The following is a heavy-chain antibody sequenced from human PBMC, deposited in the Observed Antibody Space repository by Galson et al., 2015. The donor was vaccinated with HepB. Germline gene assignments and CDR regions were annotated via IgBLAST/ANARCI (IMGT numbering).Heavy chain of an antibody. V-gene: IGHV3-23*01. CDR2: ISGSGGST. Sequence: SLRLSCAASGFTFSSYAMSWVRQAPGKGLEWVSAISGSGGSTYYADSVKGRFTISRDNSKNTLYLQMNSLRAEDTAVYYCAKGNVLLWFGEPPGGAFDIWGQGTMVAVSS. J-gene: IGHJ3*02. D-gene: IGHD3-10*01. CDR3: AKGNVLLWFGEPPGGAFDI. CDR1: GFTFSSYA.